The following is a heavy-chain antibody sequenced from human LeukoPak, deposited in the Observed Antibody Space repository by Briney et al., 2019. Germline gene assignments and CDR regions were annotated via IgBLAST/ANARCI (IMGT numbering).Heavy chain of an antibody. J-gene: IGHJ4*02. CDR3: ARGRSTGYPYYFEY. CDR1: VYTFTSYD. Sequence: GASVMVSCKASVYTFTSYDINWVRQATGQGLEWMGWMNPNSGSTGYAQKFQGRVTITRNTSISTAYMELSGLGSEDTAVYYCARGRSTGYPYYFEYWGQGTLVTVSS. D-gene: IGHD5-12*01. V-gene: IGHV1-8*03. CDR2: MNPNSGST.